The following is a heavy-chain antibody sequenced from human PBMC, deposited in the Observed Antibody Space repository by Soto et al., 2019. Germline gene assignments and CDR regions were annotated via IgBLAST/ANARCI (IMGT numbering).Heavy chain of an antibody. CDR3: ATDGYRSSWYYSFGMDV. CDR2: TYYRSKWYN. CDR1: GDSVSSNSAA. Sequence: PSQTLSLTCAISGDSVSSNSAAWNWIRQSPSRGLEWLGRTYYRSKWYNDYAVSVKSRITINPDTSKNQFSLQLNSVTPEDTAVYFCATDGYRSSWYYSFGMDVWGQGTTVTV. V-gene: IGHV6-1*01. J-gene: IGHJ6*02. D-gene: IGHD6-13*01.